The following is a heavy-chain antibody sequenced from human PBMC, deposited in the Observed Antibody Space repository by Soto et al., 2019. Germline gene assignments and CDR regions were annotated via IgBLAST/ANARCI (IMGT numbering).Heavy chain of an antibody. J-gene: IGHJ6*02. D-gene: IGHD3-3*01. V-gene: IGHV4-30-4*01. CDR3: AGSHWSGYPARTYYGMDV. CDR2: IYYSGST. Sequence: PSETLSLTCTFSGVSISSGDYYCSWIRQPPGKGLEWIGYIYYSGSTYYNPSLKSRVTISVDTSKNQFSLKLSSVTAADTAVYYCAGSHWSGYPARTYYGMDVGGHGNTVT. CDR1: GVSISSGDYY.